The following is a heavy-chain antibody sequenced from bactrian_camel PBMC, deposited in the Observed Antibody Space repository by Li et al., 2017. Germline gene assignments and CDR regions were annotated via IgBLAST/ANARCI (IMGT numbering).Heavy chain of an antibody. D-gene: IGHD2*01. Sequence: HVQLVESGGGSVQAGGSLRLSCAASKDTDTYNCMGWFRQVLGKQREAVSDINSSGRSTNYADSVKGRFTVSYDSAKHTVYLQMDSLKPEDTAMYYCAAEDVSGGGYCYTDVNPDEYNYWGQGTQVTVS. CDR1: KDTDTYNC. CDR3: AAEDVSGGGYCYTDVNPDEYNY. V-gene: IGHV3-3*01. J-gene: IGHJ4*01. CDR2: INSSGRST.